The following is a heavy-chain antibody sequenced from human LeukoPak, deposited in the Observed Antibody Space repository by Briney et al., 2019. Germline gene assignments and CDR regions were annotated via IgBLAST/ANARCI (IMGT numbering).Heavy chain of an antibody. J-gene: IGHJ4*02. D-gene: IGHD1-26*01. CDR2: VNHRGST. CDR1: GESLSKYY. V-gene: IGHV4-34*01. Sequence: SETLSLTCAVSGESLSKYYWTWIRQTPGKGLEWIGEVNHRGSTNLNPSLKSRVTLSVDTSKHQFSLRLTSVTAADAAVYYCASSVGSTDYWGQGTLVTVSS. CDR3: ASSVGSTDY.